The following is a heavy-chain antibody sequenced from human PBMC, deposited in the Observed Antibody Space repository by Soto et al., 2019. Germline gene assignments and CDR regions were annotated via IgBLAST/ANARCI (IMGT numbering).Heavy chain of an antibody. Sequence: ASVKVSCKASGYTFTSYGISWVRQAPGQGLEWMGWISAYNGNTNYAQKLQGRVTMTTDTSTSTAYMELRSLRSDDTAVYYCARVGYYDSSGYRLNFDYWGQGTLVTVSS. D-gene: IGHD3-22*01. J-gene: IGHJ4*02. CDR3: ARVGYYDSSGYRLNFDY. CDR2: ISAYNGNT. V-gene: IGHV1-18*01. CDR1: GYTFTSYG.